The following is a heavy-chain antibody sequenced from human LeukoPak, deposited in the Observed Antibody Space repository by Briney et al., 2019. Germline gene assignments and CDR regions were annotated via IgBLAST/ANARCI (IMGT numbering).Heavy chain of an antibody. Sequence: ASVKVSCKAPGDTFSASSFNWVRQAPGHGLEWMGGIIPMYGTPDYAQKFQGRVTITTDDSTSTVYMDLSRLTSEDSAIYYCARDEAYRGVIICAFVLWGQGTVVTVTS. V-gene: IGHV1-69*05. D-gene: IGHD3-10*01. J-gene: IGHJ3*01. CDR3: ARDEAYRGVIICAFVL. CDR2: IIPMYGTP. CDR1: GDTFSASS.